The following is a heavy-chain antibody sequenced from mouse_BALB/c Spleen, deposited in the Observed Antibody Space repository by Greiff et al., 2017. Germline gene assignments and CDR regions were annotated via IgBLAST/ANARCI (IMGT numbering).Heavy chain of an antibody. CDR1: GFTFSSFG. V-gene: IGHV5-17*02. CDR2: ISSGSSTI. CDR3: ARLDY. J-gene: IGHJ2*01. Sequence: EVKLVESGGGLVQPGGSRKLSCAASGFTFSSFGMHWVRQAPEKGLEWVAYISSGSSTIYYADTVKGRFTISRDNPKNTLFLQMTRLRSEDTAMYYCARLDYWGQGTTLTVSS.